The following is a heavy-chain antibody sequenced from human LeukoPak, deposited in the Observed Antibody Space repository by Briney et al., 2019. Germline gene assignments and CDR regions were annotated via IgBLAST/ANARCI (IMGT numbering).Heavy chain of an antibody. Sequence: GGSLRLSCAASGFTFSSYAMSWVRQAPGKGLEWVSAISGSGGSTYYVDSVKGRFTISRDNSKNTLYLQMNSLRAEDTAVYYCAKASSIVVVPAASDYWGQGTLVTVSS. CDR2: ISGSGGST. D-gene: IGHD2-2*01. CDR3: AKASSIVVVPAASDY. CDR1: GFTFSSYA. J-gene: IGHJ4*02. V-gene: IGHV3-23*01.